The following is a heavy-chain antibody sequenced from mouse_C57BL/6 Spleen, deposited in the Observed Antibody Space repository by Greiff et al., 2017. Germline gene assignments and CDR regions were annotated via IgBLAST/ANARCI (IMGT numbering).Heavy chain of an antibody. D-gene: IGHD2-1*01. CDR2: IDPSDSET. V-gene: IGHV1-52*01. CDR3: ARTHYGNYAYYFDY. J-gene: IGHJ2*01. Sequence: QVHVKQPGAELVRPGSSVKLSCKASGYTFTSYWMHWVKQRPIQGLEWIGNIDPSDSETHYNQKFKDKATLTVDKSSSTAYMQLSSLTSEDSAVYYCARTHYGNYAYYFDYWGQGTTLTVSS. CDR1: GYTFTSYW.